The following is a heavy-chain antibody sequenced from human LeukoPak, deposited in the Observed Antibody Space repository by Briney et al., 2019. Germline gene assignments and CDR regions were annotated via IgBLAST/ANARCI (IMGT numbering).Heavy chain of an antibody. V-gene: IGHV1-18*03. J-gene: IGHJ5*02. Sequence: EASVKVSCKTSGYTFSTYGLSWVRQAPGQGLEWMGWISGNSGKTHYAQKFQDRVTLTTDTSSTTAFMELRSLRSDDMAMYYCARNAGSYFEFAPWGQGTLVTVSS. CDR3: ARNAGSYFEFAP. D-gene: IGHD1-26*01. CDR1: GYTFSTYG. CDR2: ISGNSGKT.